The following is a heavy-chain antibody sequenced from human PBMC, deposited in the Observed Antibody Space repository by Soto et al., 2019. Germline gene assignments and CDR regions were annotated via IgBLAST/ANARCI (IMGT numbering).Heavy chain of an antibody. Sequence: GGSLRLSCAASGFTFSSYAMSWVRQAPGKGLEWVSAISGSGGSTYYADSVKGRFTISRDNSKNTLYLQMNSLRAEDTAVYYCARDGLSYSSSWYFDYWGQGTLVTVSS. CDR1: GFTFSSYA. CDR2: ISGSGGST. V-gene: IGHV3-23*01. CDR3: ARDGLSYSSSWYFDY. J-gene: IGHJ4*02. D-gene: IGHD6-13*01.